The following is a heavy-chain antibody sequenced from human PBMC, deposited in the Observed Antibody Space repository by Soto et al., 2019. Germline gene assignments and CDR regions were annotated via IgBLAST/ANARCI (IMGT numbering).Heavy chain of an antibody. CDR1: GGSFSGYY. CDR2: INHSGST. V-gene: IGHV4-34*01. CDR3: AKFNFFSYYYHGMDV. J-gene: IGHJ6*02. Sequence: PSETLSLTCAVYGGSFSGYYWSWIRQPPGKGLEWIGEINHSGSTNYNPSLKSRVTISVDTSKNQFSLKLSSVTAADTAAYYCAKFNFFSYYYHGMDVWGQGTTVTVSS. D-gene: IGHD3-3*01.